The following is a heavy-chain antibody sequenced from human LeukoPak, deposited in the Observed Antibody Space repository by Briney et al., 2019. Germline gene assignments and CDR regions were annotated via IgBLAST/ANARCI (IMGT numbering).Heavy chain of an antibody. Sequence: SETLSLTCTVSGGSISSGSYYWSWIRQPAGKGLEWIGRIYTSGSTNYNPSLKSRVTISVDTSKNQFSLKLSTVTAADTAVYYCARGVYSYGSDWFDPWGQGTLVTVSS. J-gene: IGHJ5*02. CDR3: ARGVYSYGSDWFDP. CDR1: GGSISSGSYY. D-gene: IGHD5-18*01. CDR2: IYTSGST. V-gene: IGHV4-61*02.